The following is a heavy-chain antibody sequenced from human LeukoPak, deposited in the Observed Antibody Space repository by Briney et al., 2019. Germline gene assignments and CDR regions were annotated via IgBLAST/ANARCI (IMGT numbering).Heavy chain of an antibody. CDR1: GFSFSNYD. CDR3: ARHIVVVTDDDY. CDR2: ISYDGSNK. Sequence: PGGSLRLSCAASGFSFSNYDMHWVRQAPGKGLEWVAVISYDGSNKFYADSVKGRFTVSRDSSKNTLYLQMNSLRAEDTAVYYCARHIVVVTDDDYWGQGTLVTVSS. J-gene: IGHJ4*02. D-gene: IGHD2-21*02. V-gene: IGHV3-30-3*01.